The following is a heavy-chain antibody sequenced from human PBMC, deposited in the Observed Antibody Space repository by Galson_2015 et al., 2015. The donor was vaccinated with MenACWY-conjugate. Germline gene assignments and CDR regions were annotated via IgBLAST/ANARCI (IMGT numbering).Heavy chain of an antibody. CDR1: GFTFSSYA. V-gene: IGHV3-23*01. CDR3: AKVGYSSSWPLYYFDY. CDR2: ISGSGGST. D-gene: IGHD6-13*01. J-gene: IGHJ4*02. Sequence: SLRLSCAASGFTFSSYAMSWVRQAPGKGLEWVSAISGSGGSTYYADSVKGRLTIPRDNSKNTLYLQMNSLRAEDTAVYYCAKVGYSSSWPLYYFDYWGQGTLVTVSS.